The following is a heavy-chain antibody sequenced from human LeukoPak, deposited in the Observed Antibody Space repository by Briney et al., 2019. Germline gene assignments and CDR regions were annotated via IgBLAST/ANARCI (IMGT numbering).Heavy chain of an antibody. D-gene: IGHD2-2*01. V-gene: IGHV4-4*07. Sequence: SETLSLTCTVSGGSISSYYWSWIRQPAGKGLEWIGRIYTSGSTNYNPSLKSRVTMSVDTSKNQFSLKLSSVTAADTAVYYCARDRIVVVPAARYYYYYMDVWGKGTTVTISS. CDR3: ARDRIVVVPAARYYYYYMDV. CDR2: IYTSGST. CDR1: GGSISSYY. J-gene: IGHJ6*03.